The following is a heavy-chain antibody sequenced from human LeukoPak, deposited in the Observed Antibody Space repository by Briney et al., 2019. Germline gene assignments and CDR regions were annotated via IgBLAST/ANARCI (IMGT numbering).Heavy chain of an antibody. V-gene: IGHV3-23*01. J-gene: IGHJ4*01. CDR1: GFTFSSYW. D-gene: IGHD5-18*01. CDR3: AKVRGYSYSRGGYFDY. CDR2: ISGSGGST. Sequence: PGGSLRLSCAASGFTFSSYWMHWVRQAPGKGLEWVSAISGSGGSTYYADSVKGRFTISRDNSKNTLYLQMNSLRAEDTAVYYCAKVRGYSYSRGGYFDYWXXXXXXTVSX.